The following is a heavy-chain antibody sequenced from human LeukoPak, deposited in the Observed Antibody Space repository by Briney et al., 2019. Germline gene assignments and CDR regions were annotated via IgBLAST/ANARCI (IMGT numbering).Heavy chain of an antibody. D-gene: IGHD6-13*01. V-gene: IGHV4-61*02. Sequence: SQTLSLTCTVSGGSISSGSYYWSWIRQPAGKGLEWIGRIYTSGSTNYNPSLKSRVTISVDTSKNQFSLKVSSVTAADTAVYYCARHRAAAGSAGTFDIWGQGTMVTVSS. CDR2: IYTSGST. CDR3: ARHRAAAGSAGTFDI. J-gene: IGHJ3*02. CDR1: GGSISSGSYY.